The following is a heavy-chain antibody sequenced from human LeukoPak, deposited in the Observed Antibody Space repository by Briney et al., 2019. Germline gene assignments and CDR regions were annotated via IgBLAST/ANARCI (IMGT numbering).Heavy chain of an antibody. D-gene: IGHD1-26*01. CDR3: ASPKESGSYYRSYFDY. V-gene: IGHV1-69*13. CDR1: GGTFSSYA. J-gene: IGHJ4*02. Sequence: SVKVSCKASGGTFSSYAISWVRQAPGQGLESMGGIIPIFGTANYAQKFQGRVTITADESTSTAYMELSSLRSEDTAVYYCASPKESGSYYRSYFDYWGQGTLVTVSS. CDR2: IIPIFGTA.